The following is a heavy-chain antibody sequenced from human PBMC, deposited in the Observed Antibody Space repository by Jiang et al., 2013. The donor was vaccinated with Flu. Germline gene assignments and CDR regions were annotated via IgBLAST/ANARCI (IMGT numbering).Heavy chain of an antibody. CDR2: IDPSDSYT. J-gene: IGHJ4*02. Sequence: GAEVKKTRGRSLRISCKGSGYSFTSYWISWVRQMPGKGLEWMGRIDPSDSYTNYSPSFQGHVTISADKSISTAYLQWSSLKASDTAMYYCARHGRDTEGFDYWGQGTLVTVSS. V-gene: IGHV5-10-1*01. D-gene: IGHD5-24*01. CDR3: ARHGRDTEGFDY. CDR1: GYSFTSYW.